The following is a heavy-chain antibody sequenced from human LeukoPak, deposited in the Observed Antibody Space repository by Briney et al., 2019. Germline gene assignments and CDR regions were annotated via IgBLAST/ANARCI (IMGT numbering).Heavy chain of an antibody. Sequence: GGSLRLSCAVSGLSFSTYWMHWVRQAPGKGLVWVSRINSDGTDTVYADSVKGRFTVSRDNAKNTLYLQLNSLRAEDTAVYYCARDEVGATTTVFHHWGQGTLVTVSS. CDR2: INSDGTDT. D-gene: IGHD1-26*01. V-gene: IGHV3-74*03. J-gene: IGHJ4*02. CDR1: GLSFSTYW. CDR3: ARDEVGATTTVFHH.